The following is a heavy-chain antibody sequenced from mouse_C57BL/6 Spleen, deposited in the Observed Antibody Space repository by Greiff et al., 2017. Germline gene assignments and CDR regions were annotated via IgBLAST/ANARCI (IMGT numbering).Heavy chain of an antibody. J-gene: IGHJ2*01. CDR1: GFTFSDYG. CDR2: ISSGSSTI. V-gene: IGHV5-17*01. CDR3: ARHGDGYYVDFDY. Sequence: DVQLVESGGGLVKPGGSLKLSCAASGFTFSDYGMHWVRQAPEKGLEWVAYISSGSSTIYYADTVKGRFTISRDNAKNTLFLQMTSLRSEDTAMYYCARHGDGYYVDFDYWGQGTTLTVSS. D-gene: IGHD2-3*01.